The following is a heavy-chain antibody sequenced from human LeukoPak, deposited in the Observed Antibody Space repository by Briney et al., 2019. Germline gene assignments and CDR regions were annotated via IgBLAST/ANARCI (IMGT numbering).Heavy chain of an antibody. CDR2: INWNGGST. J-gene: IGHJ4*02. D-gene: IGHD3-9*01. CDR3: ARAGILTGYYKHPFDY. Sequence: PGGSLRLSCAASGFTFDDYGMSWVRQAPGKGLEWFSGINWNGGSTGYADSVKGRFTISRDNAKNSLYLQMNSLRAEDTALYYCARAGILTGYYKHPFDYWGQGTLVTVSS. CDR1: GFTFDDYG. V-gene: IGHV3-20*04.